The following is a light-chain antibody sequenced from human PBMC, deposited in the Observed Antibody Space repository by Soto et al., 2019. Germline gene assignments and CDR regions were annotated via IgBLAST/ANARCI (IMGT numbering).Light chain of an antibody. J-gene: IGKJ2*01. CDR3: QQYGCSPPYT. Sequence: EIVLTQSPGTLSLSPGERATHSCRASQSVSSSYLAWYQQKPGQAPRLLIYGASSRATGIPDRFSGSGSGTDFTLTISRLEPEDFAVYYCQQYGCSPPYTFGQGTKLEIK. CDR2: GAS. CDR1: QSVSSSY. V-gene: IGKV3-20*01.